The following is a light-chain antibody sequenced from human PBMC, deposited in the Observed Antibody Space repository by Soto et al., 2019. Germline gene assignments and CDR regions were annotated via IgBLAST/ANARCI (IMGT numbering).Light chain of an antibody. V-gene: IGKV3-20*01. CDR3: QEYDGAPPIT. CDR2: DAS. Sequence: DIVLTQSPDTLSLSPGERATLSCRASQSVRSERLAWYQQKRGQAPTLLIFDASSRASGTPERFSGSGSGTDFTLTISRLEPEDFAVYYCQEYDGAPPITFGLGTRLEIK. CDR1: QSVRSER. J-gene: IGKJ5*01.